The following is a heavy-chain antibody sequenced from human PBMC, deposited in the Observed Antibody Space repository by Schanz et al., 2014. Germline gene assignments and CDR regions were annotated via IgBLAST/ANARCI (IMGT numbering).Heavy chain of an antibody. V-gene: IGHV3-15*01. CDR2: SKADGGTT. J-gene: IGHJ4*02. CDR1: GFTFSNAW. CDR3: TTHGLGYYFDY. D-gene: IGHD3-10*01. Sequence: DVQLLESGGGLVKPGGSLSLSCAASGFTFSNAWMKSKADGGTTDYPAPVKGRFIISRDDSKNTLYLQMNSLKTEDTAVYYCTTHGLGYYFDYWGQGTLVPVSS.